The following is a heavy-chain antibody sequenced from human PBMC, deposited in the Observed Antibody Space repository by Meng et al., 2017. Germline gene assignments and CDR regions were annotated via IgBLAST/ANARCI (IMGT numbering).Heavy chain of an antibody. Sequence: GESLKISCAASGSTFSSYSMNWVRQAPGKGLEWVSSISSSSSYIYYADSVKGRFTISRDNAKNSLYLQMNSLRAEDTAVYYCARATYYYDSSGLDYWGQGTLVTVSS. J-gene: IGHJ4*02. CDR2: ISSSSSYI. CDR1: GSTFSSYS. D-gene: IGHD3-22*01. V-gene: IGHV3-21*01. CDR3: ARATYYYDSSGLDY.